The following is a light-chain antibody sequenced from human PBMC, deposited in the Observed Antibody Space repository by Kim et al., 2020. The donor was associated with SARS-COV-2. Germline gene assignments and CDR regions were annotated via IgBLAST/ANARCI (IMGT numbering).Light chain of an antibody. V-gene: IGKV1D-16*01. J-gene: IGKJ1*01. CDR1: QGISTS. CDR2: GAS. Sequence: DIQMTQSPSSLSASVGDTVTITCRASQGISTSLAWYQQKPQKAPKSLVYGASSLQSGVPSRFSGSGSGTDFTLTVSSLQPEDFATYYCQQYITYPRTFGQGTKVEIK. CDR3: QQYITYPRT.